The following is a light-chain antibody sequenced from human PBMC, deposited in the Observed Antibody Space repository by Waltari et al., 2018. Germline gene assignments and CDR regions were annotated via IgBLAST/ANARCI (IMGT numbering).Light chain of an antibody. CDR2: RAS. Sequence: IVVTQSPDSLTVSLGETATISCQSSQSLLSTSDHRNHLAWYQQKPGQPPNLLIYRASSRESGVPDRFSAYGSGTDFTLTISSLQAEDVAVYYCQQYINPPYTFGQGTKLQI. CDR3: QQYINPPYT. CDR1: QSLLSTSDHRNH. J-gene: IGKJ2*01. V-gene: IGKV4-1*01.